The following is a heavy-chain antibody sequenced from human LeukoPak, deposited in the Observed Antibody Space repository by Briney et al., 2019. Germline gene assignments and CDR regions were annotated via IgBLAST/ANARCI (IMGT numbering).Heavy chain of an antibody. CDR2: ISGSGGST. D-gene: IGHD5-12*01. CDR3: ARDVGYSGYDTLDY. J-gene: IGHJ4*02. V-gene: IGHV3-23*01. Sequence: GGSLRLSCAASGFTFSSYGMSWVRQAPGKGLEWVSGISGSGGSTYYADSVKGRFTISRDNSKNTLYLQMNSLRAEDTAVYYCARDVGYSGYDTLDYWGQGTLVTVSS. CDR1: GFTFSSYG.